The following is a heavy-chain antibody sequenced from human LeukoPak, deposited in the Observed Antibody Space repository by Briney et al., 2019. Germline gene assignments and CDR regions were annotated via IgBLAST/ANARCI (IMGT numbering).Heavy chain of an antibody. V-gene: IGHV3-23*01. J-gene: IGHJ4*02. Sequence: GGTLRLSCAASGFTFSSHGMNWVRQAPGKGLEWVSGISPSGGITYYTDSVKGRFTISRDNSKNTLYLQMNSLRAEDTAVYYCAKDADRYFDWLLYSPFDYWGQGTLVTVSS. CDR1: GFTFSSHG. CDR2: ISPSGGIT. D-gene: IGHD3-9*01. CDR3: AKDADRYFDWLLYSPFDY.